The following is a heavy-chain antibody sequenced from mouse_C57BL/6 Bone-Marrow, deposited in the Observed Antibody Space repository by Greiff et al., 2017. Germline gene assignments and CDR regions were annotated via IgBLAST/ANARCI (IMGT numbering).Heavy chain of an antibody. CDR2: ISSGGSYT. Sequence: EVKLVESGGDLVKPGGSLKLSCAASGFTFSSYGMSWVRQTPDKRLEWVATISSGGSYTYYPDSVKGRFTISRDNAKNTLYLQMSSLKSEDTAMYYCARHRDFDVWGTGTTVTVSS. V-gene: IGHV5-6*01. D-gene: IGHD3-3*01. CDR3: ARHRDFDV. CDR1: GFTFSSYG. J-gene: IGHJ1*03.